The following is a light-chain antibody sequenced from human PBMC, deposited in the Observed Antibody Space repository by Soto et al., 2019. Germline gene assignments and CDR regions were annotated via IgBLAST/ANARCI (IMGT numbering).Light chain of an antibody. CDR3: QQYGSSSWT. CDR1: QSISSSY. J-gene: IGKJ1*01. V-gene: IGKV3-20*01. CDR2: GAS. Sequence: ENVLTQSPGTLSLSPGRRATLSCRSSQSISSSYLAWYQQRPGQAPRLLIYGASSRATGIPDRFSGSGSGTEFTLTISRLEPEDFAVYYCQQYGSSSWTFGQGTMVDVK.